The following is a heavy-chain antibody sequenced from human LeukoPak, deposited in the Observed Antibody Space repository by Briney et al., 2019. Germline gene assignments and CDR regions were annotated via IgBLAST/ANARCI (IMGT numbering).Heavy chain of an antibody. CDR3: ARVLRYCSGGNCYSGGLGYMDV. J-gene: IGHJ6*03. D-gene: IGHD2-15*01. V-gene: IGHV3-11*01. CDR2: ISRSGSTK. CDR1: GFTFSDYN. Sequence: GGSLRLSCAASGFTFSDYNMRWIHQAPGKGLEWVSSISRSGSTKYYADSVKGRFTISRDNAKNSLFLQMNSLRAEDTAVYYCARVLRYCSGGNCYSGGLGYMDVWGKGTTVTISS.